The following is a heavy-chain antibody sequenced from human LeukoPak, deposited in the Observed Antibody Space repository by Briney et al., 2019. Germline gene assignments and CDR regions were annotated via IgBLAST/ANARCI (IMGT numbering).Heavy chain of an antibody. CDR1: GGSISSGAYS. V-gene: IGHV4-30-2*01. J-gene: IGHJ2*01. CDR2: IYHSGST. D-gene: IGHD1-26*01. Sequence: SQTLSLTCAVSGGSISSGAYSWSWIRQPPGKGLEWIGYIYHSGSTYYNPSLNGRVTMSLDRSKNQFSLKVNSVTAADTAVYYCAGLTTTAWYFDLWGRGTLVTVSS. CDR3: AGLTTTAWYFDL.